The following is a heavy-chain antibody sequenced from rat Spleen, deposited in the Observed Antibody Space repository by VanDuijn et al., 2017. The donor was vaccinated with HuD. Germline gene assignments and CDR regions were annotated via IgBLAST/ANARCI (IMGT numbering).Heavy chain of an antibody. V-gene: IGHV2-6*01. CDR2: ISNGGFT. Sequence: QVQLMESGPGLVQPSETLSLTCTVSGFSLTSYNVHWVRQPPGRGLEWIATISNGGFTYYNSALKSRLSISRDTSKSQVFLKMNSLQSEDTAIYFCTRDHSYWGSYYPGGFAYWGQGTLVTVSS. CDR1: GFSLTSYN. J-gene: IGHJ3*01. CDR3: TRDHSYWGSYYPGGFAY. D-gene: IGHD1-12*02.